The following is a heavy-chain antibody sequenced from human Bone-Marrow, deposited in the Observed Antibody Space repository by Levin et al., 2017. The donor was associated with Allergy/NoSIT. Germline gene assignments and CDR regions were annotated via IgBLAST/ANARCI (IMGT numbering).Heavy chain of an antibody. CDR1: GFTVKNNY. CDR2: IYSSGRT. Sequence: PGGSLRLSCVASGFTVKNNYMSWVRQAPGKGLEWVSVIYSSGRTYYADSVKGRFTISRDISKNTLYLQMDSLRAEDTAVYFCAGAAYLWVQRSDYFDYRGQGTLVTVSS. CDR3: AGAAYLWVQRSDYFDY. D-gene: IGHD1-26*01. J-gene: IGHJ4*02. V-gene: IGHV3-53*01.